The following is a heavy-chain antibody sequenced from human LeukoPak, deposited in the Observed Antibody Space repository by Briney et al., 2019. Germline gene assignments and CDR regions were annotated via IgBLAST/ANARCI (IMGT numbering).Heavy chain of an antibody. J-gene: IGHJ4*02. CDR1: GESLNYYY. D-gene: IGHD5-24*01. Sequence: RTSETLSFTCAVYGESLNYYYWSWIRQSPEKGLEWIGEVFDGKTTNYNPSLRSRVTILAVTSSNQFSLNLKSVTAADTAVYYCASGAWATRLHSWAQGALVIVSS. CDR2: VFDGKTT. V-gene: IGHV4-34*12. CDR3: ASGAWATRLHS.